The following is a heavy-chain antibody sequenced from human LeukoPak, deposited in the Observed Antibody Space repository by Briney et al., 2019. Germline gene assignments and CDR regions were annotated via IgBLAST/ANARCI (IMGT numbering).Heavy chain of an antibody. CDR1: GFTFSSYN. D-gene: IGHD3-22*01. Sequence: GGSLRLSCAASGFTFSSYNMNWVRQAPGKGLEWVSYISSSSSTIYYSDSVKGRFTISRDNSKNTLYLQMNSLRAEDTAVYYCAKGRYYDSRAYYSLDYFDYWGQGALVTVSS. CDR2: ISSSSSTI. CDR3: AKGRYYDSRAYYSLDYFDY. V-gene: IGHV3-48*01. J-gene: IGHJ4*02.